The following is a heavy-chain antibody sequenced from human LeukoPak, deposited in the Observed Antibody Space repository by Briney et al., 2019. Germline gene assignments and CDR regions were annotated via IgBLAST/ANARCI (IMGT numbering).Heavy chain of an antibody. V-gene: IGHV4-39*02. D-gene: IGHD6-19*01. CDR1: GGSITTSSFY. CDR3: GRAVCAVAGSEDWMDV. Sequence: SSETQSLTCHVYGGSITTSSFYWGWIRQTPWSGLEWIRTFHSTGNTYVNRSVKTRTTIAVYTFKDHFVLALSSVNAASTAVYYCGRAVCAVAGSEDWMDVWGQGTLVTVSS. CDR2: FHSTGNT. J-gene: IGHJ5*01.